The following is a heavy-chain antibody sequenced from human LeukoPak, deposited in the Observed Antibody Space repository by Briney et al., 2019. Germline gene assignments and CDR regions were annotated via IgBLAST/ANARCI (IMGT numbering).Heavy chain of an antibody. CDR3: ARTTVTVYYYYYYYMDV. CDR1: GGSISSYY. V-gene: IGHV4-59*01. Sequence: NPSETLSLTCTVSGGSISSYYWSWIRQPPGKGLEWIGYIYYSGSTNYNPSLKSRVTISVDTSKNQFSLKLSSVTAADTAVYYGARTTVTVYYYYYYYMDVWGKGTTVTVSS. D-gene: IGHD4-17*01. CDR2: IYYSGST. J-gene: IGHJ6*03.